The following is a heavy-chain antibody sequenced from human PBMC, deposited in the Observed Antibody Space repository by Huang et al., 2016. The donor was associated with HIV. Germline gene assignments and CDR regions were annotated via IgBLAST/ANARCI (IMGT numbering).Heavy chain of an antibody. V-gene: IGHV1-18*04. J-gene: IGHJ4*02. Sequence: QVQLMQSGPEVKKPGASVKVSCKASGYSFTTYGLNWVRQAPGHGLEWMGWVSPYNTKTDYAEKFQGRVTMTRDRSTTTAYMELRSLRSDDTAVYYCATDYCANFDYWGQGTLVTISS. CDR3: ATDYCANFDY. D-gene: IGHD1-26*01. CDR2: VSPYNTKT. CDR1: GYSFTTYG.